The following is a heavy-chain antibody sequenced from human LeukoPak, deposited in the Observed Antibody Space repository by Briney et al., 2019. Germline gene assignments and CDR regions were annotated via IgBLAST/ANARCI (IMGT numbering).Heavy chain of an antibody. J-gene: IGHJ4*02. Sequence: GGSLRLSCAASGFTFSSYAMSWVRQAPGKGLEWVSAISGRDGYTYYADSVKGRFTISRDNAKNSLYLQMNSLRAEDTAVYYCARENGVVVAATGFDYWGQGTLVTVSS. CDR3: ARENGVVVAATGFDY. CDR1: GFTFSSYA. D-gene: IGHD2-15*01. V-gene: IGHV3-23*01. CDR2: ISGRDGYT.